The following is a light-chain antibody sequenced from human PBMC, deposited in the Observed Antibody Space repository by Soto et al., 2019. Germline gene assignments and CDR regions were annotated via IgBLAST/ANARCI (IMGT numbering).Light chain of an antibody. CDR1: QGVRNA. Sequence: DIQMTQSPSSLSASVGDRVTITCRTSQGVRNALAWFQQKPGKAPKRLIHAASSLQSGVPSRFSGSGSGTEFTLTISSLPPEDFATYYCLQNNSYPRTFGQGTKVEIK. CDR2: AAS. J-gene: IGKJ1*01. V-gene: IGKV1-17*01. CDR3: LQNNSYPRT.